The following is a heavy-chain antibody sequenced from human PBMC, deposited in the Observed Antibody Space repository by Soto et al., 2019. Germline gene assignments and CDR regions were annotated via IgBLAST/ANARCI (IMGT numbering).Heavy chain of an antibody. D-gene: IGHD3-22*01. CDR1: GYNYDTYW. Sequence: GESLKISCKGSGYNYDTYWIAWVRQMPGKGLEWMGIIFPRDSDTRYRPSFQGQVTISADRSTTTAYLQWYSLKASDTAMYYCARSYYDSNGYYYDMDYWGQGTLVTVSS. J-gene: IGHJ4*02. V-gene: IGHV5-51*01. CDR2: IFPRDSDT. CDR3: ARSYYDSNGYYYDMDY.